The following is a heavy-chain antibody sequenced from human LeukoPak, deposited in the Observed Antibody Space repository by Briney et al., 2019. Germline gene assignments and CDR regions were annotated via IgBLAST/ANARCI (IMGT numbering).Heavy chain of an antibody. CDR3: TRGLVVVAQYFQH. CDR2: IYYSGST. CDR1: GGSISSSSYY. J-gene: IGHJ1*01. Sequence: SETLSLTCTVSGGSISSSSYYWGWIRQPPGKGLEWIGSIYYSGSTYYNPSLKSRVTISVDTSKNQFSLKLGSVTAADTAVYYCTRGLVVVAQYFQHWGQGTLVTVSS. V-gene: IGHV4-39*01. D-gene: IGHD2-15*01.